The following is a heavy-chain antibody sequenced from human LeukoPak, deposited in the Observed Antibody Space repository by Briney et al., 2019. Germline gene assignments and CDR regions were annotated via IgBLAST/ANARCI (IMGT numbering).Heavy chain of an antibody. CDR2: ISYDGSNK. CDR3: ARDAGEYYDILTGYYSSLDY. J-gene: IGHJ4*02. V-gene: IGHV3-30*04. Sequence: GGSLRLSCAASGFTFSSYAMHWVRQAPGKGLEWVAVISYDGSNKYYADPVKGRFTISRDNSKNTLYLQMNSLRAEDTAVYYCARDAGEYYDILTGYYSSLDYWGQGTLVTVSS. D-gene: IGHD3-9*01. CDR1: GFTFSSYA.